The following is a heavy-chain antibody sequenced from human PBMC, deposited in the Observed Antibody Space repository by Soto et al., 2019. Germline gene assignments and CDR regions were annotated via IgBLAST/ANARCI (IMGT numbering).Heavy chain of an antibody. V-gene: IGHV3-48*01. CDR3: ARDQLYYNDISGRPLNAFDV. D-gene: IGHD3-22*01. J-gene: IGHJ3*01. Sequence: GGSLRLSCAASGFTFSTYGMNWVRQAPGKGLEWVSYIGIGSSTKYYADSVKGRFTISRDNAKNSLYLQMNSLRAEDTAVYYCARDQLYYNDISGRPLNAFDVWGQGTMVTVSS. CDR1: GFTFSTYG. CDR2: IGIGSSTK.